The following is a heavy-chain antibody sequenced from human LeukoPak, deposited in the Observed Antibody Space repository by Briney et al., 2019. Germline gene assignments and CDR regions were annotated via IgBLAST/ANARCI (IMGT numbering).Heavy chain of an antibody. CDR2: IYSGGST. CDR3: ARAADGSSGRFDY. CDR1: GFTFSSYN. D-gene: IGHD6-19*01. V-gene: IGHV3-53*04. Sequence: PGGSLRLSCAASGFTFSSYNMNWVRQAPGKGLEWVSVIYSGGSTYYADSVKGRFTISRHNSQNTLYLQMNSLKSEDTAVYYCARAADGSSGRFDYWGQGTLVTVSS. J-gene: IGHJ4*02.